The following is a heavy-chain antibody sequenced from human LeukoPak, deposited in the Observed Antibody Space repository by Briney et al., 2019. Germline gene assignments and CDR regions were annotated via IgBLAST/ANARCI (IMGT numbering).Heavy chain of an antibody. V-gene: IGHV4-30-4*01. Sequence: PSQTLSLTCTVSGGSISSGGYYWSWIRQPPGKGLEWIGYIYYSGSTYYNPSLKSRVTISVDTSKNQFSLKLSSVTAADTAVYYCARVGDYVWGSYRDDYWGQGTLVTVSS. CDR2: IYYSGST. CDR3: ARVGDYVWGSYRDDY. J-gene: IGHJ4*02. D-gene: IGHD3-16*02. CDR1: GGSISSGGYY.